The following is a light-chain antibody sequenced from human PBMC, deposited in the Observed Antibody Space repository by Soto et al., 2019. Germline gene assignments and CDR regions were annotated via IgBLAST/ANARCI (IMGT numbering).Light chain of an antibody. CDR2: DAS. J-gene: IGKJ3*01. CDR1: QSVRSNY. CDR3: QQDGRSKA. Sequence: EIVLTQSPATLSLSPGERATLSCGASQSVRSNYVAWYQQKPGLAPRLLIYDASSRATGIPDRFSGSGSGADSALSISRLEPEDAAVHYCQQDGRSKAFGPGTKVDT. V-gene: IGKV3D-20*01.